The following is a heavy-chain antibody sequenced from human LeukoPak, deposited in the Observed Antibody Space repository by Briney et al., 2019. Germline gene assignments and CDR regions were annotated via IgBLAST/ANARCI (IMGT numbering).Heavy chain of an antibody. CDR2: IKQDGTQK. V-gene: IGHV3-7*03. D-gene: IGHD2-21*02. Sequence: GVSLRLSCAASGFTFSSYWMSWVRQAPGRGLEWVADIKQDGTQKYYVDSVEGRITISRDNVKNSLYLQMNSLRVEDTAVCYCARDCGSDCSQAFDIWGQGTMVTVSS. J-gene: IGHJ3*02. CDR1: GFTFSSYW. CDR3: ARDCGSDCSQAFDI.